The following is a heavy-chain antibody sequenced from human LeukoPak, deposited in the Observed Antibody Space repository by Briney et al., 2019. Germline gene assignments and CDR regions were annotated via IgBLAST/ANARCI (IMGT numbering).Heavy chain of an antibody. CDR2: IYYSGST. Sequence: SETLSLTCAVSGGSISSGGYSWSWIRQPPGKGLEWIGYIYYSGSTYYNPSLKSRVTISVDTSKNQFSLKLSSVTAADTAVYHCARDYYGSGRPDPPYAFDIWGQGTMVTVSS. J-gene: IGHJ3*02. D-gene: IGHD3-10*01. CDR3: ARDYYGSGRPDPPYAFDI. CDR1: GGSISSGGYS. V-gene: IGHV4-30-2*05.